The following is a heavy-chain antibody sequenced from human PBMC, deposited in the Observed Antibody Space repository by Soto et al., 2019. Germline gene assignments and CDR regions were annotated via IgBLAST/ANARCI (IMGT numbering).Heavy chain of an antibody. CDR2: IYYSGST. CDR3: TRGNVKQFFDF. J-gene: IGHJ4*02. CDR1: DGSLSTYY. V-gene: IGHV4-59*01. Sequence: SDTLSLTCSVSDGSLSTYYWSWIRQPPGKGLEWIAYIYYSGSTNYNPSLKSRVTISVDMSQNRFSLKLTSVTAADTAVYYCTRGNVKQFFDFWAQGTLVTVSS.